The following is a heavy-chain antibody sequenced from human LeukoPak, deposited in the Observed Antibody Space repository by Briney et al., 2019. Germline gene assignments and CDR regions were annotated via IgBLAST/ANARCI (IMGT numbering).Heavy chain of an antibody. CDR2: MNPNSGNT. Sequence: PWASVKVSCKASGYTFTSYDINWVRQATGQGLEWMGWMNPNSGNTGYAQKFQGRVTMTRNTSISTAYMELSRLRSDDTAVYYCAPSVGVTPVDPWGQGTLVTVSS. CDR3: APSVGVTPVDP. CDR1: GYTFTSYD. J-gene: IGHJ5*02. D-gene: IGHD4-23*01. V-gene: IGHV1-8*01.